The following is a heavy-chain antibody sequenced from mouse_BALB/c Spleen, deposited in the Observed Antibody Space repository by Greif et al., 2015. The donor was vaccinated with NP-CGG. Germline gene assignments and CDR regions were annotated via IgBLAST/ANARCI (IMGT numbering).Heavy chain of an antibody. CDR1: GYTFTSYW. J-gene: IGHJ4*01. CDR2: IYPSDSYT. V-gene: IGHV1-69*01. CDR3: TTARTTVDY. Sequence: VQLQQSGAELVMPGASVKLSCKASGYTFTSYWINWVEQRPGQGLEWIGNIYPSDSYTNYNQKFKDKATLTVDKSSSTAYMQLSSPTSEYSAVYYSTTARTTVDYWGQGTSVTVAS. D-gene: IGHD1-1*01.